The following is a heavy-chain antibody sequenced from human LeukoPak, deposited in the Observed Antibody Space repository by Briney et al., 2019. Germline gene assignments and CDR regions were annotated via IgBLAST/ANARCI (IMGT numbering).Heavy chain of an antibody. V-gene: IGHV3-9*02. CDR3: AKDKSGSGWYVYYFDY. D-gene: IGHD6-19*01. CDR2: ISWNSGSI. Sequence: GGSLRLSCAASGFTSDDYAMHWVRQAPGKGLEWVSGISWNSGSIGYADSVKGRFTISRDNAKNSLYLQMNSLRAEDTALYYCAKDKSGSGWYVYYFDYWGQGTLVTVSS. J-gene: IGHJ4*02. CDR1: GFTSDDYA.